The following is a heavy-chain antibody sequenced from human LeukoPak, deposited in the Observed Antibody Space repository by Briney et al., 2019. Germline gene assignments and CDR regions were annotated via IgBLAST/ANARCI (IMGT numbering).Heavy chain of an antibody. CDR1: GFTFSSYW. V-gene: IGHV3-74*01. J-gene: IGHJ4*02. CDR3: ARQIGDYEDY. Sequence: GGSLRLSCAASGFTFSSYWMHWVRQAPGKGLVWVSRINSDGSSTNYADSVKGRFTISRDNARNTLYLQMNSLRADDTAVYYCARQIGDYEDYWGQGTLVTVSS. CDR2: INSDGSST. D-gene: IGHD4-17*01.